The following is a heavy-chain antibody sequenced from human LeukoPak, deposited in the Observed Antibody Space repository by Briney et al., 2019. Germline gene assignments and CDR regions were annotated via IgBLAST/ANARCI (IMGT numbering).Heavy chain of an antibody. CDR2: IIPIFGTA. D-gene: IGHD6-19*01. CDR1: GGTFSSYA. CDR3: ARYIAVAEEFDY. V-gene: IGHV1-69*05. Sequence: SSVKVSCKASGGTFSSYAISWVRQAPGQGLEWMGGIIPIFGTANYAQKFQGRVTITTDESTSTAYMELSSLRSEDTAVYYCARYIAVAEEFDYWGQGTLVTVSS. J-gene: IGHJ4*02.